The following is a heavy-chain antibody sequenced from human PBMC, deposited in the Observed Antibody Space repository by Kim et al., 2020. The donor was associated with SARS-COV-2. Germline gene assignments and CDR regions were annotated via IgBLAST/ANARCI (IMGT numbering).Heavy chain of an antibody. Sequence: YNPSRKSRMTISVDTSKNQFSLKRSSVTAADTAVYYWATRNWNSGDFDYWGQGTLVTVSS. CDR3: ATRNWNSGDFDY. J-gene: IGHJ4*02. D-gene: IGHD1-7*01. V-gene: IGHV4-31*02.